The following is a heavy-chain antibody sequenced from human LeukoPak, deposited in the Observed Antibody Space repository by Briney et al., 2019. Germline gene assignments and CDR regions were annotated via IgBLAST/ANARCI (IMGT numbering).Heavy chain of an antibody. CDR2: ISSSSSYM. D-gene: IGHD5-12*01. Sequence: GGSLRLSCAASGFTFSSYSMNWVRQAPGKGLEWVSSISSSSSYMYYADSVKGRFTISRDNAKNSLYLQMNSLRAEDTAVYYCARVEVGYSGYDYSWDYWGQGTLVTVSS. CDR3: ARVEVGYSGYDYSWDY. J-gene: IGHJ4*02. V-gene: IGHV3-21*01. CDR1: GFTFSSYS.